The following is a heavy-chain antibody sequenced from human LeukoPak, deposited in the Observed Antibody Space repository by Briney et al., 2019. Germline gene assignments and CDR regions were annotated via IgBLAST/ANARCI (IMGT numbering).Heavy chain of an antibody. J-gene: IGHJ4*02. CDR3: AKGPSLFDS. V-gene: IGHV5-51*01. D-gene: IGHD6-6*01. CDR1: GHNFTSYW. CDR2: VYPGDSDT. Sequence: GESLKISRQGSGHNFTSYWIAWVRQMPGKGLEWMGVVYPGDSDTRYSPSFQGQVTISADKSINTAYLQWSSLKASDTAMYYCAKGPSLFDSWGQGTLVTVSS.